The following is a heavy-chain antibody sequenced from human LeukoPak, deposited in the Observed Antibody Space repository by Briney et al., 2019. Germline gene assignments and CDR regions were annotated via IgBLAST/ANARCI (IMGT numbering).Heavy chain of an antibody. Sequence: PSETLSPTCAVYGGSFSSYYWSWIRQPPGKGLEWIGEINHSGSTNYNPSLKSRVTISVDTSKNQFSLKLSSVTAADTAVYYCARAYSYGYRYFDYWGQGTLVTVSS. CDR3: ARAYSYGYRYFDY. V-gene: IGHV4-34*01. J-gene: IGHJ4*02. D-gene: IGHD5-18*01. CDR2: INHSGST. CDR1: GGSFSSYY.